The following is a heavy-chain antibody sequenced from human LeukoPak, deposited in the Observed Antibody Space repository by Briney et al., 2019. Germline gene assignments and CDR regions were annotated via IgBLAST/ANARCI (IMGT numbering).Heavy chain of an antibody. V-gene: IGHV4-61*08. J-gene: IGHJ5*02. D-gene: IGHD3-10*01. CDR1: GDSISGDYY. Sequence: NSSETLSLTCTVSGDSISGDYYWTWFRQPPGKGLEWIGFIHYGGSTNYNPSLKRRLTISVDTYKNQFSLKLNSLTAADTAVYYCARDLSLSLVRGIIISGLDPWGQGTLVTVSS. CDR2: IHYGGST. CDR3: ARDLSLSLVRGIIISGLDP.